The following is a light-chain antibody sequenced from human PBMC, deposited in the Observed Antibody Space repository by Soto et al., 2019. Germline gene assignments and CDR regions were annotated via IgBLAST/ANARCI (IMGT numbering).Light chain of an antibody. J-gene: IGKJ3*01. Sequence: DIQMTQSPSSLSASIGERVTITCQASQSISNYLNWFQQKPGEAPKLLIYAASSLPSGVPSRFSGSGSGTDFTLTISSLQREDFATYYCQQSMSNLGTFGPGTKVDIK. CDR1: QSISNY. V-gene: IGKV1-39*01. CDR3: QQSMSNLGT. CDR2: AAS.